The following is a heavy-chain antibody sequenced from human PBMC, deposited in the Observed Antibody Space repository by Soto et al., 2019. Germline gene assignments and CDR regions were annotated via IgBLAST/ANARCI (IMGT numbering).Heavy chain of an antibody. D-gene: IGHD3-3*01. V-gene: IGHV3-21*01. CDR1: GFTFSSYS. CDR3: ARDRMSYDFWSGYLDY. Sequence: PGGSLRLSCAASGFTFSSYSMNWVRQAPGKGLEWVSSISSSSSYIYYADSVKGRFTISRDNAKNSLYLQMNSLRAEDTAVYYCARDRMSYDFWSGYLDYWGQGTLVTVSS. CDR2: ISSSSSYI. J-gene: IGHJ4*02.